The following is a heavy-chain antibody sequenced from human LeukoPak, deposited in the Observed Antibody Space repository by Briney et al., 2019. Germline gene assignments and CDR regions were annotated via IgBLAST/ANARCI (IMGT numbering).Heavy chain of an antibody. CDR1: RGSISSGSYY. V-gene: IGHV4-61*02. J-gene: IGHJ5*02. D-gene: IGHD6-6*01. Sequence: PSQTLSLTCTVSRGSISSGSYYWSWIRQPAGKGLEWIGRIYTSGSTNYNPSLKSRVTISVDTSKNQFSLKLSSVTAADTAVYYCARGPHSSSLRNWFDPWGQGNLVTVSS. CDR2: IYTSGST. CDR3: ARGPHSSSLRNWFDP.